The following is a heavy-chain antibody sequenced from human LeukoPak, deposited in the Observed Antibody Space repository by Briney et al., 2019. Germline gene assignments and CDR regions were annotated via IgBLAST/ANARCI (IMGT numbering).Heavy chain of an antibody. Sequence: TGGSLRLSCAASGFTFSSYGMHWVRQAPGKGLEWVAFIRYDGSNKYYADSVKGRFTISRDNAKNSLYLQMNSLRAEDTAVYYCARDFRLYYYDSSGYRSTVDYWGQGTLVTVSS. CDR1: GFTFSSYG. J-gene: IGHJ4*02. D-gene: IGHD3-22*01. V-gene: IGHV3-30*02. CDR3: ARDFRLYYYDSSGYRSTVDY. CDR2: IRYDGSNK.